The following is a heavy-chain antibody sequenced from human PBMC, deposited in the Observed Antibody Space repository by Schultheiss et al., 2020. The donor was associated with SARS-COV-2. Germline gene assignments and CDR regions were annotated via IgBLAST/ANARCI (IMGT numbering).Heavy chain of an antibody. CDR2: IYYTGST. CDR1: GGSISSYY. D-gene: IGHD2-15*01. V-gene: IGHV4-59*08. CDR3: ARLGYSLSNIYHPDY. J-gene: IGHJ4*02. Sequence: SETLSLTCTVSGGSISSYYWSWIRPPPGKRLEWIGYIYYTGSTKYNPSLTSRVTISLDTPKNQFSLKLSSVTAADTAFYYCARLGYSLSNIYHPDYWGQGTLVTVSS.